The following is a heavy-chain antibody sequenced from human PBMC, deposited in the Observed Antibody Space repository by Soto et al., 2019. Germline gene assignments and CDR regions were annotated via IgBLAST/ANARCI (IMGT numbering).Heavy chain of an antibody. Sequence: PSETLSLTCSVSGGSISSSSYSWGWIRQPPGKGLEWIGTIYYSGSTHYNPSLEGRVAISADTPNNQLSLRLSSVTAADTAVYYCARRIVATETFDYWGQGTLVTVSS. CDR3: ARRIVATETFDY. D-gene: IGHD5-12*01. CDR1: GGSISSSSYS. CDR2: IYYSGST. V-gene: IGHV4-39*01. J-gene: IGHJ4*02.